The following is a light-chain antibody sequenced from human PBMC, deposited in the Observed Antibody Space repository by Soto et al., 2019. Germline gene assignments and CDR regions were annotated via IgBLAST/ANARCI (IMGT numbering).Light chain of an antibody. CDR1: QTINNW. Sequence: DIQMTQSPSTLSASVGDRVTITCRASQTINNWLAWYQQKPGKAPKLLIYKASSSESGVPSRFSDSGSGTEFTLTINSLQPDDFATYYCQQYDSFPRTFGQGTNVEIK. CDR3: QQYDSFPRT. J-gene: IGKJ1*01. CDR2: KAS. V-gene: IGKV1-5*03.